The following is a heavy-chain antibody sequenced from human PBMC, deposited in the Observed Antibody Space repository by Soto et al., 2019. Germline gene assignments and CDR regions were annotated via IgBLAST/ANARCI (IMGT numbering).Heavy chain of an antibody. Sequence: SVKVSFKASGGPFSTSTISLVRQAPGQGLEWMGGITPIFGTASFAQKFQGRVTITADESTSTAYMELSSLRSEDTAMYYCARDGTLYDSSGYYYLYWGQGTMVTVSS. J-gene: IGHJ4*02. V-gene: IGHV1-69*13. CDR3: ARDGTLYDSSGYYYLY. CDR1: GGPFSTST. CDR2: ITPIFGTA. D-gene: IGHD3-22*01.